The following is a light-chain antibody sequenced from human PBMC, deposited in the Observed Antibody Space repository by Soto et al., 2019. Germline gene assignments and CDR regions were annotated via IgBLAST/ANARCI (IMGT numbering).Light chain of an antibody. CDR1: QSVSSN. CDR3: QQYYSWPPYT. J-gene: IGKJ2*01. Sequence: EVVMTQSPATVSVSPGERATLSCRASQSVSSNLAWYQQKPGQAPRLHIYGASTRATGTPARFSGSGSGTEFTLTIRSLQSEDFAVYYCQQYYSWPPYTFGQGTKLEIK. V-gene: IGKV3-15*01. CDR2: GAS.